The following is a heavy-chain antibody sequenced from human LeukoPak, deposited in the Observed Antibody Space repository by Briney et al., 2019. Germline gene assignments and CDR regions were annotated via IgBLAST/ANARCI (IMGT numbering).Heavy chain of an antibody. CDR1: GYTFTSYD. CDR2: MNPNSGNT. J-gene: IGHJ4*02. Sequence: GASVKVSCKASGYTFTSYDINWVRQATGQGLEWMGWMNPNSGNTGYAQKFQGRVTITRNTSISTAYMELSSLRSEDTAVYYCARATPLPRLSPFSYRKTYYFDYWGQGTLVTVSS. D-gene: IGHD1-14*01. CDR3: ARATPLPRLSPFSYRKTYYFDY. V-gene: IGHV1-8*03.